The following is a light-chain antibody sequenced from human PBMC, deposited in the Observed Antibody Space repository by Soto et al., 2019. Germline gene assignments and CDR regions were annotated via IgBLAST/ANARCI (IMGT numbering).Light chain of an antibody. CDR1: SIDVGGYNY. J-gene: IGLJ2*01. CDR2: DVS. CDR3: SSYTGSAALVI. V-gene: IGLV2-14*03. Sequence: QSVLTQPASVSGSLGQSITISCTGTSIDVGGYNYVSWYQQHPGQAPKLLIYDVSHRPSGISYRFSGSKSGNTASLTISVLQAEDEADYYCSSYTGSAALVIFGGGTKLTVL.